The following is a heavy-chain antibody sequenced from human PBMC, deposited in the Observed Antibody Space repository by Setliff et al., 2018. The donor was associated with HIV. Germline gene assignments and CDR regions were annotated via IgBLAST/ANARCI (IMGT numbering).Heavy chain of an antibody. CDR3: ARVWDWNYDSGY. CDR1: GYTFTSYG. CDR2: ISAYNGNT. D-gene: IGHD1-7*01. Sequence: ASVKVSCKASGYTFTSYGISWVRQAPGQGLEWMGWISAYNGNTNYAQKFQGRVTMTRDTSTSTAYMELRSLRSDDTAVYYCARVWDWNYDSGYWGQGTLVTVSS. V-gene: IGHV1-18*01. J-gene: IGHJ4*02.